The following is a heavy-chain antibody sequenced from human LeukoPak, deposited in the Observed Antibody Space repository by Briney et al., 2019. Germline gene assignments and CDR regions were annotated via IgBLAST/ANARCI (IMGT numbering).Heavy chain of an antibody. V-gene: IGHV1-2*02. D-gene: IGHD3-10*01. CDR1: GYTFTGYY. Sequence: ASVKVSCKASGYTFTGYYMHWVRQAPGQGLEWMGWINPNSGGTNYAQKFQGRVTMIRDTSISTAYMELSRLRSDDTAVYYCARGTWFVVVVFGYWGQGTPVTVSS. J-gene: IGHJ4*02. CDR2: INPNSGGT. CDR3: ARGTWFVVVVFGY.